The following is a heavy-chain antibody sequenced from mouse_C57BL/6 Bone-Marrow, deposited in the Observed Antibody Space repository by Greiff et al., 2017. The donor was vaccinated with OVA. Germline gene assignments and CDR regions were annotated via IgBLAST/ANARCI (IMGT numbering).Heavy chain of an antibody. V-gene: IGHV5-4*01. D-gene: IGHD2-2*01. CDR1: GFTFSSYA. J-gene: IGHJ3*01. CDR3: ARDLLWLRRGAY. Sequence: EVMLVESGGGLVKPGGSLKLSCAASGFTFSSYAMSWVRQTPEKRLEWVATISDGGSYTYYPDNVKGRFTISRDNAKNNLYLQMSHLKSEDTAMYYCARDLLWLRRGAYWGQGTLVTVSA. CDR2: ISDGGSYT.